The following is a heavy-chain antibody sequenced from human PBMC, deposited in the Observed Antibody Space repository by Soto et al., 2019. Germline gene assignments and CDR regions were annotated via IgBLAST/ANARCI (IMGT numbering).Heavy chain of an antibody. D-gene: IGHD2-15*01. V-gene: IGHV4-31*03. J-gene: IGHJ6*02. CDR3: ARDRRGAFVCSGGSCYSHYYYYYGMDV. CDR1: GGSISSGGYY. CDR2: IYYSGST. Sequence: SETLSLTCTVSGGSISSGGYYWSWIRQHPGKGLEWIGYIYYSGSTYYNPSLKSRVTISVDTSKNQFSLKLSSVTAADTAVYYCARDRRGAFVCSGGSCYSHYYYYYGMDVWGQGTRVTVSS.